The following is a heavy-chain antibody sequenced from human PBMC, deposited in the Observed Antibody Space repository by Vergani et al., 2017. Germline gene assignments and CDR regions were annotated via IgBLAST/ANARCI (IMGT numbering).Heavy chain of an antibody. Sequence: QVQLEESGGGVVQPGRSLRLSCAASGFTLSSHAMHWVRQAPGKGLEWVAFIWYDGSKEYYADSVKGRFTISRDNSKNTLYLQMNSLRDADTAVYYCARSVYCTDCVCYITYYYYMDVWGKGTAVTVSS. CDR3: ARSVYCTDCVCYITYYYYMDV. CDR2: IWYDGSKE. CDR1: GFTLSSHA. D-gene: IGHD2-8*01. V-gene: IGHV3-33*01. J-gene: IGHJ6*03.